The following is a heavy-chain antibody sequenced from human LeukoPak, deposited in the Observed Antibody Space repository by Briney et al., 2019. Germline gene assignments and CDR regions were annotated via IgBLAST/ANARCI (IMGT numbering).Heavy chain of an antibody. J-gene: IGHJ4*02. CDR3: ARDPVRRDSY. CDR2: ISGSGNYM. Sequence: NPGGSLRLSCAASEFTFNSYSMNWVRQAPGKGLEWVSSISGSGNYMYYADSVKGRFIISRDNAKNTLYLQMNSLRAEDTAVYYCARDPVRRDSYWGQGTLVTVSS. CDR1: EFTFNSYS. D-gene: IGHD3-10*01. V-gene: IGHV3-21*01.